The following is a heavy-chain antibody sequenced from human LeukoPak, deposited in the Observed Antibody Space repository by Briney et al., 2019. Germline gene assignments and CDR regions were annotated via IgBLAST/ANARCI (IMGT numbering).Heavy chain of an antibody. CDR1: GFTFSSYS. CDR2: ISSSSSYI. J-gene: IGHJ3*02. Sequence: GGSLRLSCAASGFTFSSYSMNWVRQAPGKGLEWVSSISSSSSYIYYADSVKGRFTISRDNAKNSLYLQMNSLRAEDTAVYYCARPYSSGWTNEAFDIWGQGTMVTVSS. CDR3: ARPYSSGWTNEAFDI. D-gene: IGHD6-19*01. V-gene: IGHV3-21*01.